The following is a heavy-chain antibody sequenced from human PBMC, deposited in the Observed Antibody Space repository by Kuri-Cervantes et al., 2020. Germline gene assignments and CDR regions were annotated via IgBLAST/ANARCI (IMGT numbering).Heavy chain of an antibody. CDR2: IYYSGST. CDR3: ARDLYSGSYFYY. J-gene: IGHJ4*02. Sequence: ESLKISCTVSGGSISSSSYYWGWIRQPPGKGLEWIGSIYYSGSTYYNPSLKSRVTISVDTSKNQFSLKLSSVTAADTAVYYCARDLYSGSYFYYWGQGTLVTVSS. D-gene: IGHD1-26*01. V-gene: IGHV4-39*02. CDR1: GGSISSSSYY.